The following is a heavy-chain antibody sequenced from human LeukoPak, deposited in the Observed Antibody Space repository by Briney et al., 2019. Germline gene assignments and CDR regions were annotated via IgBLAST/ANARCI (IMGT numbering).Heavy chain of an antibody. CDR3: ARVPYYYDSSGYSSVGAFDI. Sequence: SETLSLTCTASGGSISSYYWSWIRQPPGKGLEWIGYIYYSGSTNYNPSLKSRVTISVDTSKNQFSLKLSSVTAADTAVYYCARVPYYYDSSGYSSVGAFDIWGQGTMVTVSS. CDR1: GGSISSYY. D-gene: IGHD3-22*01. V-gene: IGHV4-59*01. CDR2: IYYSGST. J-gene: IGHJ3*02.